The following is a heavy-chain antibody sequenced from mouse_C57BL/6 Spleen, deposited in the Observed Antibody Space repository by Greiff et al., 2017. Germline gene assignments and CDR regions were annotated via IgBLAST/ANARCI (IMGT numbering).Heavy chain of an antibody. V-gene: IGHV3-6*01. Sequence: ESGPGLVKPSQSLSLTCSVTGYSITSGYYWNWIRQFPGNKLEWLGYISYDGSNNYNPSLKNRITSTRDTSKNQVFLTLNSVTTEDTATYYCARDPLYGSSSSFDYWGQGTSLTVSS. CDR2: ISYDGSN. D-gene: IGHD1-1*01. CDR1: GYSITSGYY. CDR3: ARDPLYGSSSSFDY. J-gene: IGHJ2*02.